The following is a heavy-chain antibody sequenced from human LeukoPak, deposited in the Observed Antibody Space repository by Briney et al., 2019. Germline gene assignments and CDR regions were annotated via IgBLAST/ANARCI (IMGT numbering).Heavy chain of an antibody. D-gene: IGHD3-22*01. Sequence: GGSLRLSCAASGFTVSSNYMSWVRQAPGKGLEWVSVIYSGGSTYYAGSVKGRFTISRHNSKNTLYLQMNSLRAEDTAVYYCARENYDSSGYYFDYWGQGTLVTVSS. V-gene: IGHV3-53*04. CDR1: GFTVSSNY. J-gene: IGHJ4*02. CDR3: ARENYDSSGYYFDY. CDR2: IYSGGST.